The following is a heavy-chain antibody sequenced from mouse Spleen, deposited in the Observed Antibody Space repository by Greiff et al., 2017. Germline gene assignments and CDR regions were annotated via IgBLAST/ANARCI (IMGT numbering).Heavy chain of an antibody. CDR2: FYPGSGSI. D-gene: IGHD3-3*01. Sequence: VQLQQSGAELVKPGASVKLSCKASGYTFTEYTIHWVKQRSGQGLEWIGWFYPGSGSIKYNEKFKGKATLTVDTSSSTAYMQLSSLTSEDSAVYYCARSGGTSYYFDYWGQGTTLTVSS. CDR1: GYTFTEYT. J-gene: IGHJ2*01. V-gene: IGHV1-62-2*01. CDR3: ARSGGTSYYFDY.